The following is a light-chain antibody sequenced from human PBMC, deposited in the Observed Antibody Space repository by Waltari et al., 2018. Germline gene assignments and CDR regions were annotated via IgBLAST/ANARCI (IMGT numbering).Light chain of an antibody. CDR2: GAS. CDR3: QQYGSLSWT. V-gene: IGKV3-20*01. J-gene: IGKJ1*01. Sequence: EIVLTQSPGTLSLSPGERATLSCRASQSVSSSYLAWYQQKPGQTPRRLSYGASSRATGNPDRFSGSGSGTDFTLTSSRLEPEDFAVDYCQQYGSLSWTFGQGTKVEIK. CDR1: QSVSSSY.